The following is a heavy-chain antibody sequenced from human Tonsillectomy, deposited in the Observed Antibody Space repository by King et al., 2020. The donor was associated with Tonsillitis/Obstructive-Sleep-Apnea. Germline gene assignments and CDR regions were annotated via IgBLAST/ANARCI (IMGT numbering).Heavy chain of an antibody. D-gene: IGHD3-22*01. V-gene: IGHV3-48*03. J-gene: IGHJ4*02. CDR3: ASSSDLDSNGYYSWGDY. CDR1: GFTFSNYE. CDR2: ISNSGTII. Sequence: QLVQSGGGLVQPGGSLRLSCAASGFTFSNYEMNWVRQAPGKGLEWVSYISNSGTIIYYADSVKGRFTISRDNAKNSLYLQMNSLRAEDTAVYYCASSSDLDSNGYYSWGDYWGQGTLVTVSS.